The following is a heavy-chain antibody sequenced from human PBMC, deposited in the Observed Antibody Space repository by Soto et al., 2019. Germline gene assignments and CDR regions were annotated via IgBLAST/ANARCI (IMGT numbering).Heavy chain of an antibody. Sequence: ASVKVSCKASGYTFTSYYMHWVRQAPGQGLEWMGIINPSGGSTSYAQKFQGRVTMTRDTSTSTVYMELSSLRSEDTAVYYCARGERFLEWLSDRDYYYMDVWGKGTTVTVSS. V-gene: IGHV1-46*03. CDR1: GYTFTSYY. CDR3: ARGERFLEWLSDRDYYYMDV. CDR2: INPSGGST. J-gene: IGHJ6*03. D-gene: IGHD3-3*01.